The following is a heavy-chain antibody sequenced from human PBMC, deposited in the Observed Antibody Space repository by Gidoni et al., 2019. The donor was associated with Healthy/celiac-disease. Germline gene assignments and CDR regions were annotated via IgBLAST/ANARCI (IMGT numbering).Heavy chain of an antibody. Sequence: EVQLVESGGGLVQPGGSLRLSCAASGFTFSSYWMHWVRQAPGKGLVWVSRINSDGSSTSYADSVKGRFTISRDNAKNTLYLQMNSLRAEDTAVYYCARVKGGSYYGFHFDYWGQGTLVNVSS. CDR2: INSDGSST. CDR3: ARVKGGSYYGFHFDY. D-gene: IGHD1-26*01. V-gene: IGHV3-74*01. J-gene: IGHJ4*02. CDR1: GFTFSSYW.